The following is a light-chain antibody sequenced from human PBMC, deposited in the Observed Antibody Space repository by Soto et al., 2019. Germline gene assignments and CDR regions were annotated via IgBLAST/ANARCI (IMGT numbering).Light chain of an antibody. Sequence: GDRFTITCRASRNISSWLAWYQQKAGKAPNLLIYKASTLETGVPSRFSGSASGTEFTLTISSLQPDDFATYYCQQHANYPLTFGEGTKVDIK. CDR2: KAS. V-gene: IGKV1-5*03. CDR3: QQHANYPLT. CDR1: RNISSW. J-gene: IGKJ4*01.